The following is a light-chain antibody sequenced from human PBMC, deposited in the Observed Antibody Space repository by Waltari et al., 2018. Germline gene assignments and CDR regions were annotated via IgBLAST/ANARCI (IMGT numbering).Light chain of an antibody. Sequence: DIQMTQSPSTLSASVGDTITLPCRASQRISNYLAWYQPKPGKAPKLLIYKASSSGSGVPSRFSGSGSVTEFTLTISSLQPDDFATYYCQQYNTYSSFGQGTKLEIK. V-gene: IGKV1-5*03. CDR2: KAS. CDR1: QRISNY. J-gene: IGKJ2*03. CDR3: QQYNTYSS.